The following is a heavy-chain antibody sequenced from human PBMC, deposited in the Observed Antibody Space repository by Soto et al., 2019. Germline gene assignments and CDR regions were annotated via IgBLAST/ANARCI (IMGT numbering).Heavy chain of an antibody. V-gene: IGHV1-18*01. CDR3: ARRRAGLDDS. Sequence: ASVKVSCKASGYTFTSYAMHWVRQAPGQRHEWLGWISAYSGNTNYAQKFQGRVTMTTDTSTSTAYMELRSLRSDDTAVYYCARRRAGLDDSWGQGTLVTVSS. CDR1: GYTFTSYA. D-gene: IGHD6-19*01. CDR2: ISAYSGNT. J-gene: IGHJ4*02.